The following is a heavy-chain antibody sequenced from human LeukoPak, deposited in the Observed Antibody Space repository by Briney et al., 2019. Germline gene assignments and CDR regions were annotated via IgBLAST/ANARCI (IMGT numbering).Heavy chain of an antibody. Sequence: ASVKVSCKASGGTFSSYAISWVRQAPGQGLEWMGGIIPIFGTANYAQKFQGRVTITADESTSTAYMELSSLRSEDTAVYYCARGRYSNYEYYYYGMDVWGQGTTVTVSS. CDR3: ARGRYSNYEYYYYGMDV. D-gene: IGHD4-11*01. CDR1: GGTFSSYA. CDR2: IIPIFGTA. J-gene: IGHJ6*02. V-gene: IGHV1-69*13.